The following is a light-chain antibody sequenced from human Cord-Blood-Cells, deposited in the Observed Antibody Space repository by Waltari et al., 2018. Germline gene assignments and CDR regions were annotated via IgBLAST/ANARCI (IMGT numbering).Light chain of an antibody. CDR2: DVS. CDR1: SSDVGGYNY. J-gene: IGLJ1*01. Sequence: QSALTQSASVSGSPGQSITISCTGTSSDVGGYNYVSWYQQHPGKAPKLMIYDVSNRPSGVSNRFSDSKSGNTASLTISGLQAEDEADYYCSSYTSSSTYVFGTGTKVTVL. V-gene: IGLV2-14*03. CDR3: SSYTSSSTYV.